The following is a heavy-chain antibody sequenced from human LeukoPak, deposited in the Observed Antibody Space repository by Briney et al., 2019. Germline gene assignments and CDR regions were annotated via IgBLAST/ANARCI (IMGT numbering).Heavy chain of an antibody. CDR1: GFTFSSYA. CDR3: ARDNGIAARPWATLDY. J-gene: IGHJ4*02. V-gene: IGHV3-30-3*01. CDR2: ISYDGSNK. Sequence: GGSLRLSCAASGFTFSSYAMHWVRQAPGKGLEWVAVISYDGSNKYYADSVKGRFTISRDNSKNTLYLQMNSLRAEDTAVYYCARDNGIAARPWATLDYWGQGTLVTVSS. D-gene: IGHD6-6*01.